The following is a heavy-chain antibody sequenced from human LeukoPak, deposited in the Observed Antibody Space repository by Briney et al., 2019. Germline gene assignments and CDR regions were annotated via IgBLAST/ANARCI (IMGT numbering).Heavy chain of an antibody. D-gene: IGHD2-2*01. CDR3: ARRYCSSTSCYPDAFDI. Sequence: GESLKISCNASGYSFTSYWIGWVRQMPGKGLEWMGIIYPGDSDTRYSPSFQGQVTISADKSISTAYLQWSSLKASDTAMYYCARRYCSSTSCYPDAFDIWGQGSMVTVSS. CDR1: GYSFTSYW. V-gene: IGHV5-51*01. CDR2: IYPGDSDT. J-gene: IGHJ3*02.